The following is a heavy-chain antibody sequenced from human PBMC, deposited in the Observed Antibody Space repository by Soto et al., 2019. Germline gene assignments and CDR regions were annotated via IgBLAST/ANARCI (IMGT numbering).Heavy chain of an antibody. D-gene: IGHD2-21*02. J-gene: IGHJ6*02. CDR1: GGSISRYY. V-gene: IGHV4-59*01. Sequence: QVQLQESGPGLVKPSETLSLTCTVSGGSISRYYWSWIRQPPGKGLEWIGYMYNTGSTVYNPSFKSRVTISVDTSKNQFSLKLNSVTAADTAVYYCARDLWGYCGTGCYPLYVWGQGTRVTVSS. CDR2: MYNTGST. CDR3: ARDLWGYCGTGCYPLYV.